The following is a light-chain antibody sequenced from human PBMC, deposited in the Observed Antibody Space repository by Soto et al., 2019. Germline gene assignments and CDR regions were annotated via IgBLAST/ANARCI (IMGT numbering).Light chain of an antibody. V-gene: IGLV2-14*01. CDR3: KSYTSSTAYV. Sequence: QPVLTQPASVSGSPGQSITISCTGTSSDVGGSDYVAWYQQYPGNAPKLLIYEVSHRPSGVSYRFSGSKSGNTASLTISGLQAEDEADYYCKSYTSSTAYVFGTGTKLTVL. CDR1: SSDVGGSDY. CDR2: EVS. J-gene: IGLJ1*01.